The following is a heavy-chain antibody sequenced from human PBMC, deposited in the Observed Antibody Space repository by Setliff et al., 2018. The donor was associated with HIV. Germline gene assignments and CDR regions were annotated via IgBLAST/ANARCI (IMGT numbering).Heavy chain of an antibody. Sequence: GSLRLSCSASRLTLSSNYMTWVRQSPGKGLEWVSTIYPGGSTYYADSIKGRFTISRENAKNTVYLQMHSLRSEDTAVYFCAKLTRLKASFPTDYLDPWGQGILVTVSS. V-gene: IGHV3-66*02. J-gene: IGHJ5*02. CDR2: IYPGGST. CDR1: RLTLSSNY. D-gene: IGHD4-17*01. CDR3: AKLTRLKASFPTDYLDP.